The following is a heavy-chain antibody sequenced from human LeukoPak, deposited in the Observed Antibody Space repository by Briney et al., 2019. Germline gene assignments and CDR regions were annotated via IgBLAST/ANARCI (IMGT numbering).Heavy chain of an antibody. J-gene: IGHJ6*03. CDR3: AREGIAAAGNYYYYYMDV. V-gene: IGHV3-21*01. D-gene: IGHD6-13*01. CDR1: GFTFSNYN. Sequence: GGSLRLSCAASGFTFSNYNMNWVRQAPGKGLEWVSSISSSNSYIYYADSVKGRFTISRDNAKNSLYLQMNSLRAEDTAVYYCAREGIAAAGNYYYYYMDVWGKGTTVTISS. CDR2: ISSSNSYI.